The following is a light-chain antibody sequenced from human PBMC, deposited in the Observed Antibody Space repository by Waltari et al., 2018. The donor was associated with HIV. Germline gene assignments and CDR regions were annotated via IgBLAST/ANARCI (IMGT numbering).Light chain of an antibody. V-gene: IGLV6-57*03. J-gene: IGLJ2*01. CDR3: QSYDSSNHVV. CDR1: SGSIAINF. Sequence: NFMLTQAHSVSESPGKTVTISCTRSSGSIAINFVQWYQQRPGSAPTIVIYEDKERPSGVPDRFSGSIDSSSNSASLTISGLKTEDEADYYCQSYDSSNHVVFGGGTKLTVL. CDR2: EDK.